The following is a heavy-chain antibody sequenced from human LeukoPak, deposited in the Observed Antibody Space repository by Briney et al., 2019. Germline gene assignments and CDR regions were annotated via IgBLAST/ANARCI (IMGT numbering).Heavy chain of an antibody. CDR1: GGTFSSYA. V-gene: IGHV1-69*04. J-gene: IGHJ4*02. D-gene: IGHD3-22*01. Sequence: SVKVSCKASGGTFSSYAISWVRQAPGQGLEWMGRIIPIRGIANYAQKFQGRVTITADKSTSTAYMELSSLRSEDTAVYYCARDPHYYDSSGYRYDYWGQGTLLTVSS. CDR3: ARDPHYYDSSGYRYDY. CDR2: IIPIRGIA.